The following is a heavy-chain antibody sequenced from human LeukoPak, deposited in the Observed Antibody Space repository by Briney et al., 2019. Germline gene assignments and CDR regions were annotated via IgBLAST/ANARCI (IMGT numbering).Heavy chain of an antibody. D-gene: IGHD4-11*01. CDR2: IKQGGSEK. CDR1: GFTFSSYG. CDR3: ARDRDYSNYLDY. Sequence: PGRSLRLSCAASGFTFSSYGMNWVRQAPGKGLEWVANIKQGGSEKYYVDSVKGRFTISRDNAKNSLYLQMNSLRAEDTAVYYCARDRDYSNYLDYWGQGTLVTVSS. V-gene: IGHV3-7*01. J-gene: IGHJ4*02.